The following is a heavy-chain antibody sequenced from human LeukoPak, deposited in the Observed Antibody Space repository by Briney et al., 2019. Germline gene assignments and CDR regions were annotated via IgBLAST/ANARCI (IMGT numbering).Heavy chain of an antibody. D-gene: IGHD5-24*01. CDR3: ARAGDGYDY. J-gene: IGHJ4*02. V-gene: IGHV4-38-2*02. CDR2: IFHSGSA. Sequence: PSETLSLTCTVSGYSISSGYYWGWIRPPPGKGLEWIGSIFHSGSAYYNPSLKSRVTISVDTSKNQFSLKLSSVTAADTAVYYCARAGDGYDYWGQGTLVTVSS. CDR1: GYSISSGYY.